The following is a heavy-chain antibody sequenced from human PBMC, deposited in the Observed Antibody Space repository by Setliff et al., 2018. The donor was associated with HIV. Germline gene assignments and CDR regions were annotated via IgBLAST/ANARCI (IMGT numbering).Heavy chain of an antibody. CDR2: IYSSGSP. CDR3: ARHRDPPGTKWIYYYYYMDL. D-gene: IGHD5-12*01. CDR1: GGSISSSSYY. V-gene: IGHV4-39*01. Sequence: PSETLSLTCTVSGGSISSSSYYWGWIRQPPGKRLEWLGSIYSSGSPSYNPSLSSRLTISVDTPKNHVSLRLSSVTAADTGVYYCARHRDPPGTKWIYYYYYMDLWGEGTTVTVSS. J-gene: IGHJ6*03.